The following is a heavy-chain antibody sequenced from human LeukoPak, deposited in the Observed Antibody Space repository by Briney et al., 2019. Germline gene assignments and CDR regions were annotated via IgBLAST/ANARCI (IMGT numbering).Heavy chain of an antibody. Sequence: PSETLSLTCTVSGGSISSYYWSWIRQPPGKGLEWIGYIYYSGRTNYNPSLKSRVTISVDTSKNQFSLKLSSVTAADTAVYYCARERDGSSSAGWAWDAFDIWGQGTMVTVSS. D-gene: IGHD1-26*01. CDR1: GGSISSYY. CDR2: IYYSGRT. V-gene: IGHV4-59*12. CDR3: ARERDGSSSAGWAWDAFDI. J-gene: IGHJ3*02.